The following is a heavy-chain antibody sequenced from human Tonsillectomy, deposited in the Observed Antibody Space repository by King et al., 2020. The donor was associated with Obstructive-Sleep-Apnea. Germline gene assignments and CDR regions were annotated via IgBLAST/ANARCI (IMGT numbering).Heavy chain of an antibody. J-gene: IGHJ5*02. D-gene: IGHD3-22*01. Sequence: VQLVQSGAEVKKPGASVKVSCKASGYTFTSYGISWVRQAPGQGLEWMGWISAYNGNTNYAQKLQGRVTMTTDTSTSTAYMELGGLRSDDTAVYYCAREEGYYDSSGYYRLDWFDPWGQGTLVTVSS. CDR3: AREEGYYDSSGYYRLDWFDP. CDR1: GYTFTSYG. V-gene: IGHV1-18*01. CDR2: ISAYNGNT.